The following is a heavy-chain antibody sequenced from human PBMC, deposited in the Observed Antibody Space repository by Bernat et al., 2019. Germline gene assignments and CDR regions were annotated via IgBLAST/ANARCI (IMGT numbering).Heavy chain of an antibody. D-gene: IGHD3-16*01. CDR2: IYYSGST. V-gene: IGHV4-59*08. Sequence: QVQLQESGPGLVKPSETLSLTCTVSGGSISSYYWSWIRQPPGKGLEWIGYIYYSGSTNYNPALKSRVTISVDTSKNQFSLKLSSVTAADTAVYYCARGWGDLDLWGRGTLVTVSS. J-gene: IGHJ2*01. CDR1: GGSISSYY. CDR3: ARGWGDLDL.